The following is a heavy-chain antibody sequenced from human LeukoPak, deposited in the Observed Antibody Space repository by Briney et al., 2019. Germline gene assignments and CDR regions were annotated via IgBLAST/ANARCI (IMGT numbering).Heavy chain of an antibody. V-gene: IGHV4-34*01. Sequence: SETLSLTCAVYGGSFSGYYWSWIRQPPGKGLEWIGEINHSGSTNYNPSLKSRVTISVDTSKNQFSLKLSSVTAADTAVYYCARLPIYRGSTDAFDIWGQGTMVTVSS. CDR1: GGSFSGYY. CDR3: ARLPIYRGSTDAFDI. CDR2: INHSGST. D-gene: IGHD4-23*01. J-gene: IGHJ3*02.